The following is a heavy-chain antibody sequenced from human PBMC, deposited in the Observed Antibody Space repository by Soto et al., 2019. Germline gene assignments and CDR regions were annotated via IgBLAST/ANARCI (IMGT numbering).Heavy chain of an antibody. V-gene: IGHV4-59*01. D-gene: IGHD1-26*01. CDR2: IYYSGST. Sequence: PSETLSLTCTVSGGSIISYYWIWIGHPPGKGLEWIGYIYYSGSTNYNPSLKSRVTISVDTSKNQFSLKLSSVTAADTAVYYCAAYVAGATGEDYFDYWGQGTLVTVSS. CDR3: AAYVAGATGEDYFDY. CDR1: GGSIISYY. J-gene: IGHJ4*02.